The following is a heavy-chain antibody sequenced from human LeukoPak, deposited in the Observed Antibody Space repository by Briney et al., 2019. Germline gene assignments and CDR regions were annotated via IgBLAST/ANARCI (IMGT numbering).Heavy chain of an antibody. CDR2: IYYGGNT. J-gene: IGHJ3*01. Sequence: SQTLSLTCTVSGGSISSGSYYWSWIRQPAGKGLEWVGYIYYGGNTNYNPSLESRVTMSVDMSKNQFSLKVTSVTAADTAVYYCARHSITAGTEYAFDLWGQGTMVTVSS. D-gene: IGHD6-13*01. V-gene: IGHV4-61*09. CDR1: GGSISSGSYY. CDR3: ARHSITAGTEYAFDL.